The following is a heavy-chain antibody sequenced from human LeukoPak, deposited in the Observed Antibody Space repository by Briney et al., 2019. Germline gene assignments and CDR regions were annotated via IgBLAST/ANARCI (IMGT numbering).Heavy chain of an antibody. Sequence: SVKVSCKASGGTFSSHAISWVRQAPGQGLEWMGRIIPILGIANYAQKFQGRVTITADKSTSTAYMELSSLRSEDTAVYYCAVVMVIHGAWVDYWGQGTLVTVSS. J-gene: IGHJ4*02. D-gene: IGHD3-16*01. V-gene: IGHV1-69*04. CDR2: IIPILGIA. CDR1: GGTFSSHA. CDR3: AVVMVIHGAWVDY.